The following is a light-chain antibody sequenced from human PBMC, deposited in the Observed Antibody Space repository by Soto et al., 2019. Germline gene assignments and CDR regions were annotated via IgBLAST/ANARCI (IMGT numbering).Light chain of an antibody. V-gene: IGKV3-20*01. J-gene: IGKJ1*01. CDR2: GAS. CDR1: QTVSSSY. Sequence: EIVLTQSPGTLSLSPGERATLSCSASQTVSSSYLAWYQQKPGQAPRLLIYGASSRATGIPDRFSGSGSGTDFTLTISRLEPEDFAVYYCQQYGRSRTFGQGTKVEIK. CDR3: QQYGRSRT.